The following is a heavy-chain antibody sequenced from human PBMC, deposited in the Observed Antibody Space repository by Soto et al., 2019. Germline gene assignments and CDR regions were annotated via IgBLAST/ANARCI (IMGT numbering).Heavy chain of an antibody. CDR2: IYNSGST. V-gene: IGHV4-30-2*06. J-gene: IGHJ4*02. CDR1: GGSISRAGYS. Sequence: QMQLQESGSRLVKPSQTLSLTCAVSGGSISRAGYSWSWIRQSPGQGLEWIGYIYNSGSTFYNPSLKSRLTISIDRSKNQLSLQLNSVTAADKAVYYCASSRVVTTCFGYWGQGTRVTVSS. CDR3: ASSRVVTTCFGY. D-gene: IGHD2-21*02.